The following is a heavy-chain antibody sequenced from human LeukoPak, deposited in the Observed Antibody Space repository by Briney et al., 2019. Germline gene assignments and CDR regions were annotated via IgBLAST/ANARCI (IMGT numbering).Heavy chain of an antibody. Sequence: ASVKVSCKASGGAFSSYAISWVRQAPGQGIEWMGWINPNSGGTNYAQKFQGRVTMTRDTSISTAYMELSRLRSDDTAVYYCARSMVSSGYFIFAFDIWGQGTMVTVSS. D-gene: IGHD3-3*01. V-gene: IGHV1-2*02. J-gene: IGHJ3*02. CDR1: GGAFSSYA. CDR2: INPNSGGT. CDR3: ARSMVSSGYFIFAFDI.